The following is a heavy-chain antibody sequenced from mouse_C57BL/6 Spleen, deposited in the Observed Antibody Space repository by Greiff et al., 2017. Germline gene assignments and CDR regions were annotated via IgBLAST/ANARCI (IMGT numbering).Heavy chain of an antibody. CDR3: ARDRGFTTVASYYGMDY. V-gene: IGHV5-4*01. CDR2: ISDGGSYT. CDR1: GSTFSSYA. Sequence: DVHLVESGGGLVKPGGSLKLSCAASGSTFSSYAMSWVRQTPEKRLEWVATISDGGSYTYYPDNVKGRFTISRDNAKNNLYLQMSHLKSEDTAMYYCARDRGFTTVASYYGMDYWGQGTSVTVSS. D-gene: IGHD1-1*01. J-gene: IGHJ4*01.